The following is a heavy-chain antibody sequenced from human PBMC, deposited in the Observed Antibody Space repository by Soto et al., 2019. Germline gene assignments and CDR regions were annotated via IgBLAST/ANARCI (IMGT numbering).Heavy chain of an antibody. J-gene: IGHJ4*01. CDR3: VRDRDLDRDMVHADL. Sequence: PGGSLRLSCAASGFTFSSYAMHWVRQAPGKGLEWVAVISYDGSNIVYADSVRGRFTISADNAENSVFLQMNSLRDEDTAVYFCVRDRDLDRDMVHADLWGQGTLVTVSS. D-gene: IGHD5-18*01. V-gene: IGHV3-30-3*01. CDR1: GFTFSSYA. CDR2: ISYDGSNI.